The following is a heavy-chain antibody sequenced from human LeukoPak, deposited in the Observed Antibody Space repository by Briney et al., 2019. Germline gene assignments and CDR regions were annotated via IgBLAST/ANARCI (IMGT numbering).Heavy chain of an antibody. V-gene: IGHV3-33*06. CDR2: IWYDGSNK. Sequence: GGSLRLSCAASGFTFSGYGMHWVRQAPGKGLEWVAVIWYDGSNKYYADSVKGRFTISRDNSKNTLYLQMNSLRAEDTAVYYCAKFDYDYLIVVVPAAIPHYYCGMDVWGQGTTVTVSS. J-gene: IGHJ6*02. CDR1: GFTFSGYG. CDR3: AKFDYDYLIVVVPAAIPHYYCGMDV. D-gene: IGHD2-2*02.